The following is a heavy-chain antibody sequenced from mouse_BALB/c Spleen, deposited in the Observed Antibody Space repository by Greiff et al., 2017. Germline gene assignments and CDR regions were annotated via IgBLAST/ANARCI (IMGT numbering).Heavy chain of an antibody. CDR3: TRDYDYTWFAY. Sequence: EVKLVESGGGLVQPGGSMKLSCVASGFTFSNYWMNWVRQSPEKGLEWVAEIRLKSNNYATHYAESVKGRFTISRDDSKSSVYLQMNNLRAEDTGIYYCTRDYDYTWFAYWGQGTLVTVSA. CDR2: IRLKSNNYAT. D-gene: IGHD2-4*01. V-gene: IGHV6-6*02. CDR1: GFTFSNYW. J-gene: IGHJ3*01.